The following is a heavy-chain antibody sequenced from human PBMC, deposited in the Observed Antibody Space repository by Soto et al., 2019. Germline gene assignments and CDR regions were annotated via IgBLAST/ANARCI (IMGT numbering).Heavy chain of an antibody. CDR3: ATDSASYSYGLDGFDI. CDR1: GDSVSSGSYY. J-gene: IGHJ3*02. V-gene: IGHV4-61*01. CDR2: IYYSGST. D-gene: IGHD5-18*01. Sequence: QVQLQESCPGLVKPSETLSLTCTVSGDSVSSGSYYWSWLRQPPGKGLEWIGYIYYSGSTIYNPPLKSRITISVDPSTNQFSMKVSSVTAADTAVYYCATDSASYSYGLDGFDIWGHGTMVTVSS.